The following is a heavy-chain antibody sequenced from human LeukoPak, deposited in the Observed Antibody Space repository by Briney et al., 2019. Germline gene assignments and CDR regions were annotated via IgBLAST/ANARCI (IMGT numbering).Heavy chain of an antibody. CDR3: ARDYGDPYYFDY. V-gene: IGHV4-4*02. Sequence: SETLSLTCAVSGGSISSNNWWSWVRQPPGKGLEWIGEIYHSGSTNYNPSLKSRVTISMDKSKSQFSLKLSSVTAADTAVYYCARDYGDPYYFDYWGQGALVTVSS. CDR2: IYHSGST. J-gene: IGHJ4*02. D-gene: IGHD4-17*01. CDR1: GGSISSNNW.